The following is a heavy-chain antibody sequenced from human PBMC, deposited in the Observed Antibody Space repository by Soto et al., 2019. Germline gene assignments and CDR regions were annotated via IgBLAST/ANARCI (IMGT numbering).Heavy chain of an antibody. J-gene: IGHJ6*02. CDR2: ISSSSRYI. Sequence: GGSLRLSXAASGFAFSSYSMNWVRQAPGKGLEWVSSISSSSRYIYYADSVKGRFTIPRDNAKNSLYLQMNSLRAEDTAVYYCARDAQGYYYGMDVWGQGTTVTVSS. CDR1: GFAFSSYS. V-gene: IGHV3-21*01. CDR3: ARDAQGYYYGMDV.